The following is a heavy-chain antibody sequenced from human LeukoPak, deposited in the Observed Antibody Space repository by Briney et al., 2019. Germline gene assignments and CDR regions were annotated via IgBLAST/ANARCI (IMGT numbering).Heavy chain of an antibody. CDR3: ARESSVLPAFDY. J-gene: IGHJ4*02. D-gene: IGHD2-15*01. V-gene: IGHV4-39*07. CDR1: GGSISSSSYY. CDR2: IYYSGST. Sequence: PSETLSLTCTVSGGSISSSSYYWGWIRQPPGKGLEWIGSIYYSGSTYYNPSLKSRVTISVDTSKNQFSLKLSSVTAADTAVYYCARESSVLPAFDYWGQGTLVTVSS.